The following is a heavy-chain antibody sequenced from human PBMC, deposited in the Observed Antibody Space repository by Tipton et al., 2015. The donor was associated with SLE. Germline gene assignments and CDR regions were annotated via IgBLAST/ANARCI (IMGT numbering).Heavy chain of an antibody. CDR1: GFTFDDYA. V-gene: IGHV3-9*01. D-gene: IGHD3-10*01. J-gene: IGHJ4*02. Sequence: SLRLSCAASGFTFDDYAMHWVRQAPGKGLEWVSGISWNSGGIGYADSVKGRFTISRDNAKNSLYLQMNSLRAEDTALYYCAKDITYYYGSGSRFDYWGQGTLVTVSS. CDR3: AKDITYYYGSGSRFDY. CDR2: ISWNSGGI.